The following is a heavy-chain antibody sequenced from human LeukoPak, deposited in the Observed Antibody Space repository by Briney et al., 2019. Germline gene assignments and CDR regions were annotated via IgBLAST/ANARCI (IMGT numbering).Heavy chain of an antibody. CDR3: ARDPRNKGFDP. J-gene: IGHJ5*02. CDR1: GFTFSGYW. CDR2: INGDGSDT. D-gene: IGHD1/OR15-1a*01. V-gene: IGHV3-74*01. Sequence: GGSLRLSCAASGFTFSGYWMHWDRQSPGKGLVWVSCINGDGSDTRYADSVKGRFTISRDNAKNTLYLQMNSLRVEDTAVYYCARDPRNKGFDPWGQGTLVTVSS.